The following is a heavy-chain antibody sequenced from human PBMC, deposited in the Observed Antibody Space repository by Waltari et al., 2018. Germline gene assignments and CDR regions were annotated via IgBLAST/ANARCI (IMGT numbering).Heavy chain of an antibody. V-gene: IGHV4-34*01. CDR2: INHSGST. D-gene: IGHD3-10*01. Sequence: QVQLQQWGAGLLKPSETLSLTCAVYGGSFSGSYGSWIRQPPGKGLEWIGEINHSGSTNYNPSLKSRVTISVDTSKNQFSLKLSSVTAADTAVYYCAVARGVRGAFDIWGQGTMVTVSS. J-gene: IGHJ3*02. CDR1: GGSFSGSY. CDR3: AVARGVRGAFDI.